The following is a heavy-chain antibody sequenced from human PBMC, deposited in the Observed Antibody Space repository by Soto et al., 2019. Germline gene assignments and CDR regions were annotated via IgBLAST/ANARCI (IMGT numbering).Heavy chain of an antibody. Sequence: GESLKISCKGSGYSFTSYWIGWVRQMPGKGLEWMGIIYPGDSDTRYSPSFQGQVTISADKSISTAYLQWSSLKASDTALFFCASSTLNRDGYNSAFXYWGQGTLVTVSS. CDR3: ASSTLNRDGYNSAFXY. J-gene: IGHJ4*02. CDR2: IYPGDSDT. D-gene: IGHD5-12*01. V-gene: IGHV5-51*01. CDR1: GYSFTSYW.